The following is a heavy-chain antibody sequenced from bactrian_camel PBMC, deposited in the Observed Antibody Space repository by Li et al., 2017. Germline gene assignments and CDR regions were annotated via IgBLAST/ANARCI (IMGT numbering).Heavy chain of an antibody. V-gene: IGHV3-2*01. J-gene: IGHJ4*01. Sequence: HVQLVESGGGLVQPGGSLRLSCAASGFTFSNYYMSWVRQAPGKGLEWVSTIYSDGSNTYYADSVKGRFTISRDNAKNTLYLEMNSLKPEDTALYYCAARDAWRAYSGPRDIPPPEFLYNYWGQGTQVTVS. CDR1: GFTFSNYY. CDR3: AARDAWRAYSGPRDIPPPEFLYNY. CDR2: IYSDGSNT. D-gene: IGHD1*01.